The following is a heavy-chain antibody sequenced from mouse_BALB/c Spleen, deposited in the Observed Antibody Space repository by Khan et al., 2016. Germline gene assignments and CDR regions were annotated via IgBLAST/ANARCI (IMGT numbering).Heavy chain of an antibody. CDR1: GYTFINYG. J-gene: IGHJ3*01. CDR3: ARITGTEFAY. Sequence: QIQLVQSGPELKKPGETVKISCKASGYTFINYGMNWVKQAPGKGLKWMGWINTNTGEPTYAEEFKGRFAFSLETSASTAYLQINNLKNEDTATYFCARITGTEFAYWGQGTLVTVSA. D-gene: IGHD4-1*01. V-gene: IGHV9-3*02. CDR2: INTNTGEP.